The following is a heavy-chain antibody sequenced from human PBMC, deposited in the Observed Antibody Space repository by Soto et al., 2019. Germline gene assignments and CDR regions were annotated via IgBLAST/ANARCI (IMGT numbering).Heavy chain of an antibody. CDR2: IHPYYGNT. J-gene: IGHJ4*02. D-gene: IGHD3-3*01. CDR3: ARENRYDSRSYYFDS. Sequence: MEVTCRASGVALRRYSSRWVQQAPGQGLEWLGWIHPYYGNTNYAQNLQGRITMTTDASTSTAYMELRSLRSDDTAVYYCARENRYDSRSYYFDSWGQGTPVTVSS. CDR1: GVALRRYS. V-gene: IGHV1-18*01.